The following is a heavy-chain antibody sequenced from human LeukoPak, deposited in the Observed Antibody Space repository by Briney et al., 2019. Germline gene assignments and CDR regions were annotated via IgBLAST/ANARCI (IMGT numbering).Heavy chain of an antibody. Sequence: SETLSLTWTLACGSISSYYWSWVRQPPGKGLEWIGYIYYSGSTNDNPSLKSRVTTSVDTSKNQFSLKLSSVTAADTAVYYCARDLVPAATSYWFDPWGQGTLVTVSS. CDR1: CGSISSYY. J-gene: IGHJ5*02. CDR2: IYYSGST. V-gene: IGHV4-59*01. D-gene: IGHD2-2*01. CDR3: ARDLVPAATSYWFDP.